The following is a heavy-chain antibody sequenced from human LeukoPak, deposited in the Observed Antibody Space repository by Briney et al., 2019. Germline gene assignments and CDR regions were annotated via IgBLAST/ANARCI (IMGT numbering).Heavy chain of an antibody. D-gene: IGHD2-8*01. CDR2: ISGSGGST. J-gene: IGHJ4*02. Sequence: GGSLRLSCAASGFTFSSYAMSWVRQAPGKGLEWVSAISGSGGSTYYADSVKGRFTISRDNSKNTLYLQMNSLRAEDTAVYYCAKDRAPYCTNGICYTPNPDYFDYWGQGTLVTVSS. V-gene: IGHV3-23*01. CDR3: AKDRAPYCTNGICYTPNPDYFDY. CDR1: GFTFSSYA.